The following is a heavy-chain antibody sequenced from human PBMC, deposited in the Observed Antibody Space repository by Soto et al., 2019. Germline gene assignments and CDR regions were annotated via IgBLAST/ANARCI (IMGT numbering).Heavy chain of an antibody. Sequence: KASETLSLTCTVSGGSISSYYWSWIRQPAGKGLEWIGRIYTSGSTNYNPSLKSRVTMSVDTSKNQFSLKLSSVTAADTAVYYCARDKKQLGPYGMDVWGQGTTVTVYS. CDR1: GGSISSYY. CDR3: ARDKKQLGPYGMDV. J-gene: IGHJ6*02. D-gene: IGHD6-13*01. CDR2: IYTSGST. V-gene: IGHV4-4*07.